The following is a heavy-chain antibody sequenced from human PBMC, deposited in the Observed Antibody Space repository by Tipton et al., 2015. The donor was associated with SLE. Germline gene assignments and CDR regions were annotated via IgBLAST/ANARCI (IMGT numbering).Heavy chain of an antibody. CDR1: GGSISSSSYY. Sequence: TLSLTCTVSGGSISSSSYYWGWIRRPPGKGLEWIGSIYYSGSTYYNPSLKSRVTISVDTSKNQFSLKLSSVTAADTAVYYCARGGGFDTWGQGTLVTVSS. CDR3: ARGGGFDT. J-gene: IGHJ5*02. D-gene: IGHD3-16*01. CDR2: IYYSGST. V-gene: IGHV4-39*07.